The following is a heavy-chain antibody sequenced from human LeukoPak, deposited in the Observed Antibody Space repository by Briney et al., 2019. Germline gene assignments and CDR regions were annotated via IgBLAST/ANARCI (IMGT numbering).Heavy chain of an antibody. V-gene: IGHV1-2*02. CDR2: INPNSGGT. CDR3: ARAPYCSGGSCYRNWFDP. CDR1: GYTFTGYY. Sequence: ASVKVSCKASGYTFTGYYMHWVRQAPGQGLEWMGWINPNSGGTNYAQKFQGRVTMTRYTSISTAYMELSRLRSDDTAVYYCARAPYCSGGSCYRNWFDPWGQGTLVTVSS. D-gene: IGHD2-15*01. J-gene: IGHJ5*02.